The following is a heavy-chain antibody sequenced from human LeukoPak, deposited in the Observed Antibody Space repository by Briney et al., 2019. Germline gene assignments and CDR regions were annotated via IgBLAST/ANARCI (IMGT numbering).Heavy chain of an antibody. J-gene: IGHJ4*02. CDR2: ISHHVDVK. V-gene: IGHV3-30-3*01. CDR1: GFDFQNHV. D-gene: IGHD3-10*01. Sequence: GGSLRLSCAASGFDFQNHVIHWVRQVPGKGLEWVAVISHHVDVKFYADSVKGRLTISRDNSAKTVYLQMNSLRPDDAAVYYCVREGYYESGSSPTFYFDFWGQGTVVTVSS. CDR3: VREGYYESGSSPTFYFDF.